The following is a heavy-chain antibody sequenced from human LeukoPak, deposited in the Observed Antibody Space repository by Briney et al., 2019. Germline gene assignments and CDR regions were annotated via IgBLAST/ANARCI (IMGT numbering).Heavy chain of an antibody. V-gene: IGHV3-7*01. D-gene: IGHD3-3*01. Sequence: PGGSLRLSCAASGFTFNIYWMSWVRQAPGKGLEWVANIKPDGSDVYYLDSVKGRFTISRDNAQNLLYLQMNTLRVGDTAVYYCAGDRAQYYDDAFDIWGQGTMVTVSS. CDR1: GFTFNIYW. CDR3: AGDRAQYYDDAFDI. CDR2: IKPDGSDV. J-gene: IGHJ3*02.